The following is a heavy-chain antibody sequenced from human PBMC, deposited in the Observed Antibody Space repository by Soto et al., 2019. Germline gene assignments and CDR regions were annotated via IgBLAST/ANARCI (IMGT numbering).Heavy chain of an antibody. V-gene: IGHV4-39*01. D-gene: IGHD6-19*01. CDR2: IYYSGST. Sequence: SGTLSLTCTVSGGSISSSSYYWGWIRQPPGKGLEWIGSIYYSGSTYYNRSLKSRVTISVDTSKNQFSLKLSCVTAADTAVYYRAPPYSSGSYMENYYYYYGMDVWCQGTTVT. CDR3: APPYSSGSYMENYYYYYGMDV. CDR1: GGSISSSSYY. J-gene: IGHJ6*02.